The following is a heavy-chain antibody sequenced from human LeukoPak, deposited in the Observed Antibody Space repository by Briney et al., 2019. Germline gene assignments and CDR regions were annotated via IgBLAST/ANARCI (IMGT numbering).Heavy chain of an antibody. CDR2: INPNSGGT. CDR1: GYTFNNYA. Sequence: ASVKVSCKASGYTFNNYAMHWVRQAPGQGLEWMGWINPNSGGTNYAQKFQGRVTMTRDTSISTAYMELSRLRSDDTAVYYCARVRGSIAARSYYFDYWGQGTLVTVSS. J-gene: IGHJ4*02. CDR3: ARVRGSIAARSYYFDY. V-gene: IGHV1-2*02. D-gene: IGHD6-6*01.